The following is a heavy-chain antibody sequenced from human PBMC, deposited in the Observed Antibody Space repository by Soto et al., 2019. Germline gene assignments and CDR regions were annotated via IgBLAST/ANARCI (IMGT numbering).Heavy chain of an antibody. CDR2: IYHSGST. J-gene: IGHJ4*02. CDR3: ARDDVAGATLSFDY. Sequence: SESLSLTCAVSGYSIGSGYYWGWSRQPPGKGLGWIGSIYHSGSTYYNPSLKSRVTISVDTSKNQFSLKLSSVTAADTAVYYCARDDVAGATLSFDYWGQGTLVTVSS. V-gene: IGHV4-38-2*01. CDR1: GYSIGSGYY. D-gene: IGHD1-26*01.